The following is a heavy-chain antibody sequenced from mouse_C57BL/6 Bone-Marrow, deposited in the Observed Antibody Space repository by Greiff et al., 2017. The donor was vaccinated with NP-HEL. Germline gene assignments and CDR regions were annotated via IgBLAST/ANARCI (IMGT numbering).Heavy chain of an antibody. D-gene: IGHD2-3*01. CDR2: IDPEDGDT. V-gene: IGHV14-1*01. J-gene: IGHJ3*01. CDR1: GFNIKDYY. Sequence: VQLQQSGAELVRPGASVKLSCTASGFNIKDYYMHWVKQRPEQGLEWIGRIDPEDGDTEYAPKFQGKATMTADTSSNTAYLQLSSLTSEDTAVYYCTRPYYDGYYFVFAYWGQGTLVTVSA. CDR3: TRPYYDGYYFVFAY.